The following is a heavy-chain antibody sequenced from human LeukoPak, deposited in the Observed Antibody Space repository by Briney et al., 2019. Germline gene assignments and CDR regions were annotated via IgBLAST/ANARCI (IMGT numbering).Heavy chain of an antibody. J-gene: IGHJ4*02. CDR3: ARVVMITFEGVIAKDY. Sequence: ASVKVSCKASGYTFTSYGISWVRQAPGQGLEWMGWISAYNGNTNYAQKLQGRVTMTTDTSTSTAYMELRNLRSDDTAVYYCARVVMITFEGVIAKDYWGQGTLVTVSS. V-gene: IGHV1-18*01. D-gene: IGHD3-16*02. CDR2: ISAYNGNT. CDR1: GYTFTSYG.